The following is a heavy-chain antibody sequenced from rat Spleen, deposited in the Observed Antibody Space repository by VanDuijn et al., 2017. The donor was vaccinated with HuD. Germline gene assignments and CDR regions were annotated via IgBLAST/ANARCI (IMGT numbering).Heavy chain of an antibody. D-gene: IGHD1-1*01. V-gene: IGHV5-29*01. Sequence: EVQLVESGGGLVQPGRSIKLSCVASGFSVSTFYMAWVRRAPTKGLEWVATIIYDGSRTYYRDSVKGRFTISRDNAKSTLYLQMDSLRSEDTATYYCTRERVLYWYSAHFDYWGQGVMVTVSS. CDR2: IIYDGSRT. CDR1: GFSVSTFY. J-gene: IGHJ2*01. CDR3: TRERVLYWYSAHFDY.